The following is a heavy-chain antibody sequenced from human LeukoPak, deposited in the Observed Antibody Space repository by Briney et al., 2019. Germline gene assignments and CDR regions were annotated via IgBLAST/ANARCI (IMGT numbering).Heavy chain of an antibody. D-gene: IGHD3-10*01. CDR3: ARLRGGSCDY. CDR2: IYYSGST. J-gene: IGHJ4*02. Sequence: SETLSLTCTVSGGSISSSSYYRSWIRQPPGKGLEWIGYIYYSGSTNYNPSLKSRVTISVDTSKNQFSLKLSSVTAADTAAYYCARLRGGSCDYWGQGTLVTVSS. CDR1: GGSISSSSYY. V-gene: IGHV4-61*05.